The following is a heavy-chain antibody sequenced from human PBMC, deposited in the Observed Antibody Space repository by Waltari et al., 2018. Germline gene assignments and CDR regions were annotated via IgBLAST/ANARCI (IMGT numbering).Heavy chain of an antibody. V-gene: IGHV1-18*01. D-gene: IGHD6-13*01. CDR2: ISAYNGNT. CDR1: GYTFTSYG. CDR3: ARSTHNRSVRSSWLGVDY. Sequence: QVQLVQSGAEVKKPGASVKVSCKASGYTFTSYGISWVRQAPGQGLEWMGWISAYNGNTNYAQKLQGRVTMTTDTSTSTAYMELRSLRSDDTAVYYCARSTHNRSVRSSWLGVDYWGQGTLVTVSS. J-gene: IGHJ4*02.